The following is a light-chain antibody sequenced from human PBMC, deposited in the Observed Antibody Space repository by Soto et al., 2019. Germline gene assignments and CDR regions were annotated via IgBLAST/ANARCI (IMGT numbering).Light chain of an antibody. CDR3: HQYCSSPLYS. J-gene: IGKJ2*01. CDR2: GAS. CDR1: KSVSSSD. Sequence: EIVLTQSPGTLSLSPGDRATLSCRASKSVSSSDFAWYQQKAAQAPRLLSCGASARTTVIPDRFSSSWSGTDFTLTIRRLEPEDFAVDYCHQYCSSPLYSFGQVTKLEI. V-gene: IGKV3-20*01.